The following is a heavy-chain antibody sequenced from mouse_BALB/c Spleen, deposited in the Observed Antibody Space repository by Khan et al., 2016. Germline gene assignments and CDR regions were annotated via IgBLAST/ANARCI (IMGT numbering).Heavy chain of an antibody. V-gene: IGHV9-3-1*01. CDR3: ARPDY. Sequence: QIQLVQSGPELKKPGETVKISCTASGYIFANYGMNWVKQAPGKGLKWMGWINTNTGEAAYADDFEGRFAVSVETSASTVYLQINNVKHEDTVTYSCARPDYWGPGTTLTVAS. CDR1: GYIFANYG. CDR2: INTNTGEA. J-gene: IGHJ2*01.